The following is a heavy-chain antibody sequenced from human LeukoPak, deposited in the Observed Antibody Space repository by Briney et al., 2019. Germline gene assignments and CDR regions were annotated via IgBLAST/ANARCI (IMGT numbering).Heavy chain of an antibody. D-gene: IGHD2-2*01. Sequence: GGSLRLSCAASGFTFSSYAMNWVRQAPGKGLEWVAVIWYDGSNKYYADSVKGRFTISRDNSKNTLYLQMNSLRAEDTAVYYCARGLYCSSTSCYWQGIGYWGQGTLVTVSS. J-gene: IGHJ4*02. CDR2: IWYDGSNK. V-gene: IGHV3-33*08. CDR3: ARGLYCSSTSCYWQGIGY. CDR1: GFTFSSYA.